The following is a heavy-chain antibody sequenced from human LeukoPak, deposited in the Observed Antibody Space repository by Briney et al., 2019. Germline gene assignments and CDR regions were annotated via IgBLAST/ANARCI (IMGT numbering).Heavy chain of an antibody. CDR3: ARDGYCSSTSCYYFDY. Sequence: PGGSLRLSCAASGFTFSNYWIHWVRQAPGKGQVWVSRINSDGSSTSYADSVKGRFTISRDNAKNTLYLQMNSLRAEDTAVYYCARDGYCSSTSCYYFDYWGQGTLVTVSS. V-gene: IGHV3-74*01. J-gene: IGHJ4*02. D-gene: IGHD2-2*01. CDR1: GFTFSNYW. CDR2: INSDGSST.